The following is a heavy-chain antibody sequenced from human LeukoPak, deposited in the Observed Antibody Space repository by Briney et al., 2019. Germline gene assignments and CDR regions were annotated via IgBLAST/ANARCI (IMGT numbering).Heavy chain of an antibody. D-gene: IGHD2-2*02. CDR1: GYTFTDYY. J-gene: IGHJ5*02. CDR2: INPNSGGT. CDR3: ARDLLRVVVPVAIKGWFDP. V-gene: IGHV1-2*02. Sequence: ASVTVSCKTSGYTFTDYYMHWVRQAPGQGLEWMGWINPNSGGTNYAQKFQGRVTMTRDTSISTAYMELSSLRSDDTAVYYCARDLLRVVVPVAIKGWFDPWGQGTLVTVSS.